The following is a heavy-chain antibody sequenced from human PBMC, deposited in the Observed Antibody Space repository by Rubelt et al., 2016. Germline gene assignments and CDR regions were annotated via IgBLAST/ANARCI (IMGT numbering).Heavy chain of an antibody. J-gene: IGHJ4*02. V-gene: IGHV1-69*01. CDR2: IITIFGTA. CDR1: GGTFRSYA. D-gene: IGHD6-13*01. Sequence: QVQLVQSGAEVKKPGSSVMVSCKASGGTFRSYAISWVRQAPGQGLEWMGGIITIFGTATYAQTFQGRVTIIADESTSTSYMERGILRSEDTAVYYCARRQQLGPFDYWGQGTLVTVSS. CDR3: ARRQQLGPFDY.